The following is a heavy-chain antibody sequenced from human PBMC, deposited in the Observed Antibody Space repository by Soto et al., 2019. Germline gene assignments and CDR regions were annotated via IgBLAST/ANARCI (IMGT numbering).Heavy chain of an antibody. CDR3: ARERNGYLLQCFDY. V-gene: IGHV4-61*01. D-gene: IGHD5-12*01. CDR2: IYYSGST. CDR1: GGSVSSGSYY. J-gene: IGHJ4*02. Sequence: PSETLSLTCTVSGGSVSSGSYYWSWIRQPPGKGLEWIGYIYYSGSTNYNPSLKSRVTISVDTSKNQFSLKLSSVTAADTAVYYCARERNGYLLQCFDYWGQGTLVTVS.